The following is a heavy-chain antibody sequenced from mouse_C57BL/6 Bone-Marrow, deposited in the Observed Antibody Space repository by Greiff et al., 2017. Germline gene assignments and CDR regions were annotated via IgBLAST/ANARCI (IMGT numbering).Heavy chain of an antibody. CDR2: SRNKANDYTT. CDR1: GFTFSDFY. D-gene: IGHD2-14*01. J-gene: IGHJ3*01. V-gene: IGHV7-1*01. Sequence: EVQLVESGGGLVQSGRSLRLSCATSGFTFSDFYMEWVRQAPGKGLEWIAASRNKANDYTTEYSESVKGRFIVSRDTSKSILYLQMNALRAEDTAIYYCARDAYYRGSFAYWGQGTVVTVSA. CDR3: ARDAYYRGSFAY.